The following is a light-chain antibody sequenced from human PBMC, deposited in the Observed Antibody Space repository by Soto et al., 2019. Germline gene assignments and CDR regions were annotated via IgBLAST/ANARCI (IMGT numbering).Light chain of an antibody. Sequence: EVVLTQSPGTLSLSPGERATLSCRASQGVTTAYLAWYQHKPGQAPRLLIYGASTRATGIPARFSGSGSGTEFTLTISSLQSEDFAVYYCQQYNNWPPLTFGGGTKVEIK. CDR3: QQYNNWPPLT. J-gene: IGKJ4*01. CDR1: QGVTTAY. V-gene: IGKV3-15*01. CDR2: GAS.